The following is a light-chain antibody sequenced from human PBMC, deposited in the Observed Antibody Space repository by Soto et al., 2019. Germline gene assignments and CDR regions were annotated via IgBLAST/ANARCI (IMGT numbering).Light chain of an antibody. CDR3: QQRSNWPPA. V-gene: IGKV3-11*01. Sequence: EIVLTQSPATLSLSPGERATLSCRASQSVSSYLAWYQQKAGQAPRLLIYDASNRATGIPARFSGSGSGTDSTLTISSLEPEDFAVYYCQQRSNWPPAFGGGTKV. J-gene: IGKJ4*01. CDR1: QSVSSY. CDR2: DAS.